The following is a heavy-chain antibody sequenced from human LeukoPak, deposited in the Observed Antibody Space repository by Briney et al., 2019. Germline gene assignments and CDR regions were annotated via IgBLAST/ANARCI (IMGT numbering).Heavy chain of an antibody. CDR1: GYSFTSYW. CDR3: ARRRADSSGYFYGGLDP. J-gene: IGHJ5*02. D-gene: IGHD3-22*01. Sequence: GESLRISCKGSGYSFTSYWISLVRLMPGEGLQWMGTIDPGDSYTNYSPSFQGHVTISVDRSITTAYLQWSSLKASDTAIYYCARRRADSSGYFYGGLDPWGQGTLVTVSS. CDR2: IDPGDSYT. V-gene: IGHV5-10-1*01.